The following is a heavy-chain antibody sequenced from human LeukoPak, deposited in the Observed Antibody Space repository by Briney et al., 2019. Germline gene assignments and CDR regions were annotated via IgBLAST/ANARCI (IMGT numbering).Heavy chain of an antibody. CDR3: ARGRYYYDSSGYPNDAFDI. Sequence: PETLSLTCTVSGGSISSSSYYWGWISQPPGKWLEWIGSIYYSGSTYYNPSLKSRVTISVDTSKNQLSLKLSSVTAADTAVYYCARGRYYYDSSGYPNDAFDIWGQGTMVTVSS. CDR1: GGSISSSSYY. D-gene: IGHD3-22*01. V-gene: IGHV4-39*01. CDR2: IYYSGST. J-gene: IGHJ3*02.